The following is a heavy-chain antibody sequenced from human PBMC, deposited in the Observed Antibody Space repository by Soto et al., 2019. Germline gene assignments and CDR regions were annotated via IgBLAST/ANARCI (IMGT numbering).Heavy chain of an antibody. CDR3: ARGGYCSDGNCYSHYYYPMDV. Sequence: GGSLRLSCVASGFIFSNYWMHWVRQAPGEGLVWVSRINSDGSSTNYADSVKGRFTISRDNAKNTLYLQMNSLRAEDTAVYYCARGGYCSDGNCYSHYYYPMDVWGQGTTVTVSS. J-gene: IGHJ6*02. D-gene: IGHD2-15*01. CDR1: GFIFSNYW. V-gene: IGHV3-74*01. CDR2: INSDGSST.